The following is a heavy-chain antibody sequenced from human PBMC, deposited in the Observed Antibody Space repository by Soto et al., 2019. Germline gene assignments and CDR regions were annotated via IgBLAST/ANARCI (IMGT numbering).Heavy chain of an antibody. J-gene: IGHJ6*02. CDR1: GFTFSSYA. V-gene: IGHV3-23*01. D-gene: IGHD6-19*01. Sequence: QPGGSLRLSCAASGFTFSSYAMSWVRQAPGKGQEWVSAISGSGGSTYYADSVKGRFTISRDNSKNTLYLQMNSLRAEDTAVYYCAKFSKRKKQWLGSYYYYGMDVWGQGTTVTVSS. CDR2: ISGSGGST. CDR3: AKFSKRKKQWLGSYYYYGMDV.